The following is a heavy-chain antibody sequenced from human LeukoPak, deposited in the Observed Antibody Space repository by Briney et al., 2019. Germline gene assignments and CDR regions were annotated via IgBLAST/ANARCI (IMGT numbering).Heavy chain of an antibody. CDR1: GYTFTSYD. CDR2: MNPNSGGT. Sequence: ASVKVSCKASGYTFTSYDINWVRQTTGQGLEWMGWMNPNSGGTNYAQKFQGRVTMTRDTSISTAYMELSRLRSDDTAVYYCARSRRLNCSSTSCYADYYYGMDVWGQGTTVTVSS. CDR3: ARSRRLNCSSTSCYADYYYGMDV. V-gene: IGHV1-2*02. D-gene: IGHD2-2*01. J-gene: IGHJ6*02.